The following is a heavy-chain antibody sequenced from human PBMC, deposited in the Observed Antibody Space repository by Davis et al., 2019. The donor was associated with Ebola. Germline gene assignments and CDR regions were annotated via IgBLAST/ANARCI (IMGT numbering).Heavy chain of an antibody. CDR1: GFTFSSYA. CDR2: ISGSGGST. D-gene: IGHD6-13*01. CDR3: AKPRSSWSPFDY. Sequence: GESLKISCAASGFTFSSYAMSWVRQAPGKGLEWVSAISGSGGSTYYADSVKGRFTISRDNSQNTLYLQMNSLRAEDTAIYYCAKPRSSWSPFDYWGQGTLVTVSS. V-gene: IGHV3-23*01. J-gene: IGHJ4*02.